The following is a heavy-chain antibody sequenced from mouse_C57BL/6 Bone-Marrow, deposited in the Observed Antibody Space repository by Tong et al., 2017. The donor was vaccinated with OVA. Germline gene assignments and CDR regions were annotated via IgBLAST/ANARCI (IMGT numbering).Heavy chain of an antibody. J-gene: IGHJ2*01. Sequence: EVQLQQSGPELVKTGASVKISCKASGYSFTGYYMHWVKQSHGKSLEWIGYISCYNGATSYNQKSKGKATLTVDKSSSTAYMHLNSLKSEDSAIYYCARNYYGSSYYFDYWGKGTTLTVSS. V-gene: IGHV1S135*01. D-gene: IGHD1-1*01. CDR3: ARNYYGSSYYFDY. CDR2: ISCYNGAT. CDR1: GYSFTGYY.